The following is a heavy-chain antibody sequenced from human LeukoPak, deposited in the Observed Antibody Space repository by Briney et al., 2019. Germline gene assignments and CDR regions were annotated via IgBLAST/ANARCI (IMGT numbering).Heavy chain of an antibody. D-gene: IGHD1-26*01. V-gene: IGHV3-74*01. Sequence: GGSLRLSCAASGLTFSNYWMHWVRQAPGKGPVWVSRINTVGSTITYADSVKGRFTISGDNAKNTLFLQMSSLILEDTAVYYCVSAYSGSYYFNSWGQGTLVTVSS. J-gene: IGHJ4*02. CDR2: INTVGSTI. CDR1: GLTFSNYW. CDR3: VSAYSGSYYFNS.